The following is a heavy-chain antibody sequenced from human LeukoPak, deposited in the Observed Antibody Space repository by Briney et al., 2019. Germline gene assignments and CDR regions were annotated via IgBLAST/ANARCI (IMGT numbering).Heavy chain of an antibody. CDR1: GGSISSYY. CDR2: IYSSGST. V-gene: IGHV4-59*08. D-gene: IGHD1-26*01. CDR3: ARLPAVGTIDY. J-gene: IGHJ4*02. Sequence: PSETLSLTCTVSGGSISSYYWSWIRQPPGKGLEWIGYIYSSGSTNYNPSLKSRVTISVDTSKNQFSLKLSSVTAADTAVYYCARLPAVGTIDYWGQGTLVTVSS.